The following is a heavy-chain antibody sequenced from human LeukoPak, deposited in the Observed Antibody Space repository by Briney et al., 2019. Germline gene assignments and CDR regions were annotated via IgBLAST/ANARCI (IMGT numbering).Heavy chain of an antibody. CDR1: GGSISSGGYY. CDR2: IYYSGST. Sequence: SQTLSLTCTVSGGSISSGGYYWSWIRQHPGKGLEWIGYIYYSGSTNYNPSLKSRVTISVDTSKNQFSLKLSSVTAADTAVYYCARQRYSSSWYFDYWGQGTLVTVSS. V-gene: IGHV4-61*08. J-gene: IGHJ4*02. D-gene: IGHD6-13*01. CDR3: ARQRYSSSWYFDY.